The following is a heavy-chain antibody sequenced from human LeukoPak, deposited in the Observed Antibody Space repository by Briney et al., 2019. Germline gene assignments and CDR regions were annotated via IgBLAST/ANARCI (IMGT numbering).Heavy chain of an antibody. D-gene: IGHD3-22*01. V-gene: IGHV4-59*01. CDR1: GGSISSYY. CDR2: IYYSGST. J-gene: IGHJ4*02. Sequence: SETLSLTCTVSGGSISSYYWSWIRQPPGKGLEWIGYIYYSGSTNYNPSLKSRVTISVDTSKNQFSLKLSSVTAADTAVYYCASSPYDSSGYYYTAGYYWGQGTLVTVSS. CDR3: ASSPYDSSGYYYTAGYY.